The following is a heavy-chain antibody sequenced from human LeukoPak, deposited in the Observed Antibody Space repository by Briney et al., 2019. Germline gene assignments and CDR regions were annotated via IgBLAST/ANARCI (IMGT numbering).Heavy chain of an antibody. CDR2: ISWNSGSI. CDR1: GFTFDDYA. D-gene: IGHD2-21*01. V-gene: IGHV3-9*01. Sequence: GGSLRLSCAASGFTFDDYAMHWVRQAPGKGLEWVSGISWNSGSIGYADSVKGRFTISRDNAKNSLYLQMNSLRAEDTAVYYCARETAHCGGDCFDYWGQGTLVTVSS. J-gene: IGHJ4*02. CDR3: ARETAHCGGDCFDY.